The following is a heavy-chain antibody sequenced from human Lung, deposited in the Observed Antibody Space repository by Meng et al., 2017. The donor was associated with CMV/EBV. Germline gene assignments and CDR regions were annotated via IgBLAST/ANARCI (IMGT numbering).Heavy chain of an antibody. CDR2: IYYTGLT. J-gene: IGHJ5*02. Sequence: LRLPESDPGLVKPSETLSLTCSVSDGAITNRNYYWDWIRQPPGKGLEWIGSIYYTGLTYKNPSLKSRVTISVDTSKNQFSLTLTSVTAANTAVYYCAGEHTTSGPPYNWFDPWGQGTLVTVSS. CDR1: DGAITNRNYY. D-gene: IGHD2/OR15-2a*01. CDR3: AGEHTTSGPPYNWFDP. V-gene: IGHV4-39*07.